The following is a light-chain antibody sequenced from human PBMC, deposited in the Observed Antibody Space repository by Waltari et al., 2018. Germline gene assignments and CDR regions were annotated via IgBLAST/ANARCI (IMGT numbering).Light chain of an antibody. CDR2: PAS. CDR1: PKITSCY. J-gene: IGKJ1*01. CDR3: QQYGSSPRA. Sequence: THPPATLSLSPAERPTLSCRARPKITSCYLAWYQQKPGQPPRLLIYPASSRDTGTPDRFTGSGSGTDFTLTISRLEPEDFAVYYCQQYGSSPRAFGQGTKVEIK. V-gene: IGKV3-20*01.